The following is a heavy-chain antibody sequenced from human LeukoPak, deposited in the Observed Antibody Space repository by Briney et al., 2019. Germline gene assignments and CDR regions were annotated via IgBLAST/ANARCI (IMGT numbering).Heavy chain of an antibody. D-gene: IGHD2-15*01. CDR2: IWYDGGNK. J-gene: IGHJ4*02. CDR3: ARGQYSPDY. CDR1: GFTFSTYG. Sequence: GGSLRLSCAASGFTFSTYGMHWVRQAPGKGLEWVAVIWYDGGNKCYSDSVKGRFTISRDNSKNTVSLQMNSLRAEDTAVYYCARGQYSPDYWGQGTVVTVSS. V-gene: IGHV3-33*01.